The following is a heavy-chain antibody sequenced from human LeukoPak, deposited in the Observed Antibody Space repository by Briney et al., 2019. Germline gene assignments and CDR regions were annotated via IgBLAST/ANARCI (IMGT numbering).Heavy chain of an antibody. J-gene: IGHJ3*02. V-gene: IGHV3-11*04. D-gene: IGHD6-13*01. Sequence: GGSLRLSCAASGFTFSDYYMSWIRQAPGKGLEWVSYISSSGSTIYYADSVKGRFTISRDNAKNSLYLQMNSLRAEDTAVYYCARASSSWDGIDAFDIWGQGTMVTVSS. CDR2: ISSSGSTI. CDR1: GFTFSDYY. CDR3: ARASSSWDGIDAFDI.